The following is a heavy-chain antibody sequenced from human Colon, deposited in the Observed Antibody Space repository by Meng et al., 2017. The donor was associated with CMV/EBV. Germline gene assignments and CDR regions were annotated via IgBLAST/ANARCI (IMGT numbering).Heavy chain of an antibody. CDR3: ARQHSRGGYYFDY. J-gene: IGHJ4*02. CDR2: ISSSGSTI. Sequence: GESLKISCSASGFIFSSYTMSWIRQAPGKGLEWVSYISSSGSTIYYADSVKGRFTISRDNAKNSLYLQMNSLRAEDTAVYYCARQHSRGGYYFDYWGQGTLVTVSS. CDR1: GFIFSSYT. D-gene: IGHD6-19*01. V-gene: IGHV3-11*01.